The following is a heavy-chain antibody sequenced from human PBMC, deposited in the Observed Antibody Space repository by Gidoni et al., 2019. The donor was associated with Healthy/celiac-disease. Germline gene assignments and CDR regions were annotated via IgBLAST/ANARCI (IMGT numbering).Heavy chain of an antibody. V-gene: IGHV3-30-3*01. Sequence: QVQLVESGGGVVQPGRSLRLSCAASGFTFSSYAMHWVRQAPGKGLEGVAVISYDGSNKYYADSVKGRFTISRDNSKNTLYLQMNSLRAEDTAVYYCARSPNYYDSSGYPYYFDYWGQGTLVTVSS. CDR2: ISYDGSNK. CDR3: ARSPNYYDSSGYPYYFDY. CDR1: GFTFSSYA. J-gene: IGHJ4*02. D-gene: IGHD3-22*01.